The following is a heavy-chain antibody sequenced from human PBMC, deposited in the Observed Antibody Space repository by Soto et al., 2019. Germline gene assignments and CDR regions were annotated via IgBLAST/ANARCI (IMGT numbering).Heavy chain of an antibody. CDR3: TTDPLQLWPPYYYYGMDV. Sequence: GSLRLSCAASGFTFSNAWMSWVRQAPGKGLEWVGRIKSKTDGGTTDYAAPVKGRFTISRDDSKNTLYLQMNSLKTEDTAVYYCTTDPLQLWPPYYYYGMDVWGQGTTVTVSS. CDR2: IKSKTDGGTT. CDR1: GFTFSNAW. D-gene: IGHD5-18*01. V-gene: IGHV3-15*01. J-gene: IGHJ6*02.